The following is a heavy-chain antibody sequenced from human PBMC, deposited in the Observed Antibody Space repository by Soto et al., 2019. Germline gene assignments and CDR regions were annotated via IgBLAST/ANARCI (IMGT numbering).Heavy chain of an antibody. V-gene: IGHV4-30-2*01. CDR2: IYHSGST. CDR1: GGSLSSGGYS. D-gene: IGHD5-12*01. Sequence: LSLTCAVSGGSLSSGGYSWSWIRQPPGKGLEWIGYIYHSGSTYYNPSLKSRVTISVDRSKNQFSLKLSSVTAADTAVYYCARRYTGYDPNWFDPWGQGTLVTVSS. J-gene: IGHJ5*02. CDR3: ARRYTGYDPNWFDP.